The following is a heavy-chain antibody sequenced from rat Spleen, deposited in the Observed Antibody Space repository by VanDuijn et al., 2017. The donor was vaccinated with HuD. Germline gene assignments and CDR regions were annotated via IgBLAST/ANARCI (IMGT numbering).Heavy chain of an antibody. Sequence: EVQLQESGPGLVKPSQSLSLTCSVTGYSITSNYWGWIRKFPGNKLEWMGYINSAGTTNYNPSLKSRISITRDTSKNQFFLQVNSVTIEDTATYYCATGIPNWFAYWGQGTLVTVSS. V-gene: IGHV3-3*01. CDR3: ATGIPNWFAY. D-gene: IGHD1-4*01. CDR1: GYSITSNY. CDR2: INSAGTT. J-gene: IGHJ3*01.